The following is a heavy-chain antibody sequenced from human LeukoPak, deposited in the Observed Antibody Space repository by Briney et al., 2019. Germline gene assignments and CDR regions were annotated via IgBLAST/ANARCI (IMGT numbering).Heavy chain of an antibody. CDR1: GGTFSSYA. D-gene: IGHD3-22*01. J-gene: IGHJ5*02. V-gene: IGHV1-69*13. CDR2: IIPIFGTA. CDR3: ATGYYDSSGYRNWFDP. Sequence: ASVKVSCKASGGTFSSYAISWVRQAPGQGLEWMGGIIPIFGTANYAQKFQGRVTITADESTSTAYMELSSLRSEDTAVYYCATGYYDSSGYRNWFDPWGQGTLVTVSS.